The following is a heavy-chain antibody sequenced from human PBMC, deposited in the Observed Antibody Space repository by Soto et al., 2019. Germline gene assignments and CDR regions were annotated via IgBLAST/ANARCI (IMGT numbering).Heavy chain of an antibody. CDR1: GGTFSSYA. J-gene: IGHJ5*02. CDR3: GGQDSGGYYDGFAP. Sequence: QVQLVQSGAEVKKPGSSVKVSCKASGGTFSSYAISWVRQAPGQGLEWMGGIIPIFGTANYAQKFQGRVRITADSSTNTAYMELSGLKREDTAVYYVGGQDSGGYYDGFAPGGQGPLVAVPP. V-gene: IGHV1-69*01. CDR2: IIPIFGTA. D-gene: IGHD3-22*01.